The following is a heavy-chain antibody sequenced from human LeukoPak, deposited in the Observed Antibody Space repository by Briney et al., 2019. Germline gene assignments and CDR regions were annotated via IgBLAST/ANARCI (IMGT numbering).Heavy chain of an antibody. Sequence: PGGSLRLSCAASGFTFSSYAMSWVRQAPGKGLEWVSAISGSGGSTYYADSVKGRFTISRDNSKNTLYLQMNSLRAEDTAVYYCAKALRYSGSYLLDYWGQGTLVTVSS. CDR3: AKALRYSGSYLLDY. CDR1: GFTFSSYA. V-gene: IGHV3-23*01. J-gene: IGHJ4*02. D-gene: IGHD1-26*01. CDR2: ISGSGGST.